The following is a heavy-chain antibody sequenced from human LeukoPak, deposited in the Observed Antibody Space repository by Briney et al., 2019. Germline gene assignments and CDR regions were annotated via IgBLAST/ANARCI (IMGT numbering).Heavy chain of an antibody. J-gene: IGHJ4*02. CDR1: GGSISSSSYY. CDR3: ARAIFHCSSTSCPPDY. D-gene: IGHD2-2*01. V-gene: IGHV4-30-4*08. CDR2: IYYSGST. Sequence: SETLSLTCTVSGGSISSSSYYWGWIRQPPGKGLEWIGYIYYSGSTYYNPSLKSRVTISVDTSKNQFSLKLSSVTAADTAVYYCARAIFHCSSTSCPPDYWGQGTLVTVSS.